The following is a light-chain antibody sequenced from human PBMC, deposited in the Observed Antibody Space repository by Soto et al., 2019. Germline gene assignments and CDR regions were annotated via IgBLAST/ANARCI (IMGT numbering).Light chain of an antibody. CDR1: QSVSSY. J-gene: IGKJ4*01. CDR2: DAS. V-gene: IGKV3-11*01. Sequence: EIVLTQSPATLSLSPGERATLSCRASQSVSSYLAWYQKKPGQAPRLLIYDASNRATGIPARFSGSRSGTAFTLTISSLAPEDFAVYYCQQRSNWPPLTFGGGTKVEIK. CDR3: QQRSNWPPLT.